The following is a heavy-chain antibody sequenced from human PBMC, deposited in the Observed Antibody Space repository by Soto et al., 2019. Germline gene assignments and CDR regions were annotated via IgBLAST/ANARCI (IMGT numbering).Heavy chain of an antibody. CDR3: ARDRNTIFN. CDR2: IKQDGSEK. Sequence: GGSLRLSCAASGFTFSSDWMSWVRQAPGKGLEWVANIKQDGSEKYYVDSVKGRFTISRDNAKNSLYLQMNSLRAEDTAVYYCARDRNTIFNWGQGTLVTVSS. V-gene: IGHV3-7*01. J-gene: IGHJ4*02. D-gene: IGHD3-9*01. CDR1: GFTFSSDW.